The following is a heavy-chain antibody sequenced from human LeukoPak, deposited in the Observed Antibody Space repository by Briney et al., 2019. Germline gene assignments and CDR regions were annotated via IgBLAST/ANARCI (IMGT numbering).Heavy chain of an antibody. J-gene: IGHJ4*02. D-gene: IGHD6-19*01. CDR3: ARGYSSGWYVAPKDHGLDY. CDR1: GYTLTELS. V-gene: IGHV1-46*01. CDR2: INPSGGST. Sequence: GASVKVSCKVSGYTLTELSMHWVRQAPGQGLEWMGIINPSGGSTSYAQKFQGRVTMTRDTSTSTVYMELSSPRSEDTAVYYCARGYSSGWYVAPKDHGLDYWGQGTLVTVSS.